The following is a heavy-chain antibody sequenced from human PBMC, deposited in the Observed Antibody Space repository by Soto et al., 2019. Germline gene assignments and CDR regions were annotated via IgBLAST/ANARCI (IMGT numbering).Heavy chain of an antibody. CDR1: GFTFDDYA. CDR2: ISWNSGSI. CDR3: AKDFGSSGWLDALDI. Sequence: EVQLVESGGGLVQPGRSLRLSCAASGFTFDDYAMHWVRQAPGKGLEWVSGISWNSGSIGYADSVKGRFTISRDNAKNSMYLQMNSLRAEDTALYYCAKDFGSSGWLDALDIWGQGTMVTVSS. V-gene: IGHV3-9*01. J-gene: IGHJ3*02. D-gene: IGHD6-19*01.